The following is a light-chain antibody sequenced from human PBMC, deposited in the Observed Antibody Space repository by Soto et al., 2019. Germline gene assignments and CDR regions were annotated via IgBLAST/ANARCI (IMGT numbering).Light chain of an antibody. J-gene: IGKJ1*01. CDR1: QSLSSRN. Sequence: ELVLTQSPGTLSLSPGERATLSCRASQSLSSRNLAWYQQKPGQAPRLLISRASSRATGIPDRFSGSGSGTDFTLTISRLEPEDFAVYYCQQYGTSPRTFGQGTKVDIK. CDR3: QQYGTSPRT. CDR2: RAS. V-gene: IGKV3-20*01.